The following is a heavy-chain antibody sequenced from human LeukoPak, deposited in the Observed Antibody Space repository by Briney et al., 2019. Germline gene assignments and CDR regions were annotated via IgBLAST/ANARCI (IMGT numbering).Heavy chain of an antibody. D-gene: IGHD2/OR15-2a*01. V-gene: IGHV7-4-1*02. CDR1: GYTFSSYA. CDR3: ARLGIPFFYYYLDV. J-gene: IGHJ6*03. Sequence: ASVKVSCKASGYTFSSYAMNWVRQAPGQGLEWMGWINTNTGNPTNPQGFIGRFVFSLDTSVSTAYLQISSLKAEDTAVYYCARLGIPFFYYYLDVWGKGTTVTVSS. CDR2: INTNTGNP.